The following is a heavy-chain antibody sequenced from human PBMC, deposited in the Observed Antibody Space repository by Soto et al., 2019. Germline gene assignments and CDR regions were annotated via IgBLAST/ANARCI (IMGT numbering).Heavy chain of an antibody. CDR3: ARGIFVIRTPPNYGMDV. D-gene: IGHD2-2*01. J-gene: IGHJ6*02. Sequence: PGGSLRLSCAASGFTFSSYGMHWVRQAPGKGLEWVAVIWYDGSNKYYADSVKGRFTISRDNSKNTLYLQMNSLRAEDTAVYYCARGIFVIRTPPNYGMDVWGQGTTVTVSS. CDR1: GFTFSSYG. V-gene: IGHV3-33*01. CDR2: IWYDGSNK.